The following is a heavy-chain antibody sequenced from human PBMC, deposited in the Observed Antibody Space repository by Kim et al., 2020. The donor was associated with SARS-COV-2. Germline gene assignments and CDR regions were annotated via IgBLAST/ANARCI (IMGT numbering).Heavy chain of an antibody. CDR2: INAGNGNT. V-gene: IGHV1-3*01. CDR1: GYTFTSYA. CDR3: ARDRVLLWFGELSDAFDI. Sequence: ASVKVSCKASGYTFTSYAMHWVRQAPGQRLEWMGWINAGNGNTKYSQKFQGRVTITRDTSASTAYMELSSLRSEDTAVYYCARDRVLLWFGELSDAFDIWGQGTMVTVSS. J-gene: IGHJ3*02. D-gene: IGHD3-10*01.